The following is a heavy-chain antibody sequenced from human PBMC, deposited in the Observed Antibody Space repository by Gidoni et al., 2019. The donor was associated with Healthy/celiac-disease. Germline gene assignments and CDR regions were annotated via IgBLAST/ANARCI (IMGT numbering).Heavy chain of an antibody. CDR2: ISGSGGST. CDR3: AKDRYTPQVYYYYGMDA. D-gene: IGHD3-16*02. V-gene: IGHV3-23*01. CDR1: GFTCSSYD. Sequence: EVQLWESGGCLVQPGGSLRLSCAASGFTCSSYDMSWVRQAPGKGLEWVSAISGSGGSTYYADSVKGRFTISRDNSKNTLYLQMNSLRAEDTAVYYCAKDRYTPQVYYYYGMDAWGQGTTVTVSS. J-gene: IGHJ6*02.